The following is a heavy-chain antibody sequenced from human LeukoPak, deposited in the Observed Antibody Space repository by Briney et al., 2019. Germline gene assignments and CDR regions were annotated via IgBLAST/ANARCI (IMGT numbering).Heavy chain of an antibody. CDR2: ISGSGGST. CDR3: AKAGPVSQAFDI. CDR1: GFTFSSYG. Sequence: GGSLRLSCAASGFTFSSYGMSWVRQAPGKGLEWASAISGSGGSTYYADSVKGRFTISRDNSKNTLYLQMNSLRAEDTAVYYCAKAGPVSQAFDIWGQGTMVTVSS. J-gene: IGHJ3*02. V-gene: IGHV3-23*01.